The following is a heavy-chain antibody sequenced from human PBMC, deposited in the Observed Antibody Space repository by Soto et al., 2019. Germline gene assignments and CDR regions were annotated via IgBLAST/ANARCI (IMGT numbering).Heavy chain of an antibody. V-gene: IGHV1-3*05. CDR2: INAGNGNT. Sequence: QVQLVQSGAEEKKPGASVKVSCKASGYTFTTYAMHWVRQAPGQRLEWMGWINAGNGNTKYSQKFQGRVTITRDTSASTAYRELSSLRSEDTAVYYCARDRSVAVAGPGWFDPWGQGTLVTVSS. D-gene: IGHD6-19*01. CDR3: ARDRSVAVAGPGWFDP. J-gene: IGHJ5*02. CDR1: GYTFTTYA.